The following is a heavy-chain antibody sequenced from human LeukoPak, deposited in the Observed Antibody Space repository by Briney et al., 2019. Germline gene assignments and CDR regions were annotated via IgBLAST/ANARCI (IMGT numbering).Heavy chain of an antibody. CDR1: GFSFSAYW. Sequence: GGSLRLSCAASGFSFSAYWMTWVRQAPGTGLKWVANINPAGSETYYVDPVKGRFSISRDNAKNLVYLQMNSLRAGDTAVYHCARFGYVAAVDVWGQGTPVTVSS. J-gene: IGHJ4*02. CDR2: INPAGSET. V-gene: IGHV3-7*01. D-gene: IGHD2-15*01. CDR3: ARFGYVAAVDV.